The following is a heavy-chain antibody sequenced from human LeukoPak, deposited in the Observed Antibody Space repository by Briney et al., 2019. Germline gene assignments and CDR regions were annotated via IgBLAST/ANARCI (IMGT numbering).Heavy chain of an antibody. CDR2: ITGSSGST. J-gene: IGHJ2*01. CDR1: GFTFSNYA. D-gene: IGHD6-19*01. CDR3: AKKRSSGPGDFDL. Sequence: PGGSLRLSCAASGFTFSNYAMSWVRQAPGKGLEWVSAITGSSGSTYYADSVRGRFTISRDNSKNTLCLQMNSLRAEDTAVYYCAKKRSSGPGDFDLWGRGTLVTVSS. V-gene: IGHV3-23*01.